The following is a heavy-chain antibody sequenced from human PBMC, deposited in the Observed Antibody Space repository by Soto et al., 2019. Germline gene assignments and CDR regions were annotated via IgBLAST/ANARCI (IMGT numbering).Heavy chain of an antibody. CDR2: ISSSGSTI. Sequence: GGSLRLSCAASGFTFSSYEMNWVRQAPGKGLEWVSYISSSGSTIYYADSVKGRFTISRDNAKNSLYLQMNSLRAEDTAVYYCARVAARYSSSWLYNWFDPWGQGALVTVSS. D-gene: IGHD6-13*01. J-gene: IGHJ5*02. CDR1: GFTFSSYE. V-gene: IGHV3-48*03. CDR3: ARVAARYSSSWLYNWFDP.